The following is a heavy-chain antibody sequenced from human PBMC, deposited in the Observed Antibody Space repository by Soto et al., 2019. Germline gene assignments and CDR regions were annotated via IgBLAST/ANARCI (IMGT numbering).Heavy chain of an antibody. J-gene: IGHJ3*02. CDR1: GGSISRGGDY. Sequence: SETLSLTCTVSGGSISRGGDYRSWIRQHPVKCLEWIGYIYYSGSTYYSPSLKRRVTISVDTSKNQFSLKLSSVTAADTAVYYCARDRYYDSSGQRADAFDIWGQGTMVT. V-gene: IGHV4-31*03. CDR2: IYYSGST. CDR3: ARDRYYDSSGQRADAFDI. D-gene: IGHD3-22*01.